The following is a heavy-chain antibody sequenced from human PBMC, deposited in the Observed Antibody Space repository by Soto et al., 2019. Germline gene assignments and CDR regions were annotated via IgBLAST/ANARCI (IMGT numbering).Heavy chain of an antibody. CDR2: IWYDGSNK. Sequence: GGSLRLSCAASGFTFSSYGMHWVRQAPGKGLEWVAVIWYDGSNKYYADSVKGRFTISRDNSKNTLYLQMNSLRAEDTAVYYCAREAVAGTGGFDYWGQGTLVTVSS. V-gene: IGHV3-33*01. CDR1: GFTFSSYG. D-gene: IGHD6-19*01. J-gene: IGHJ4*02. CDR3: AREAVAGTGGFDY.